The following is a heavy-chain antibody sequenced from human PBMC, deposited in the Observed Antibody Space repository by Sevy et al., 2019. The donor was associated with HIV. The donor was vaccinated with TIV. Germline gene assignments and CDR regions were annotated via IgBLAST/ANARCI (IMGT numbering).Heavy chain of an antibody. D-gene: IGHD6-6*01. J-gene: IGHJ4*02. CDR2: IYYSGGT. CDR1: GGSISSGGYY. V-gene: IGHV4-31*03. Sequence: SETLSLTCTVSGGSISSGGYYWSWIRQHPGKGLEWIGYIYYSGGTYYNPSLKSRVTISVDTSKNQFSLKLSSVTAADTAVYYCARAQTEYSSSSFDYWGQGTLVTVSS. CDR3: ARAQTEYSSSSFDY.